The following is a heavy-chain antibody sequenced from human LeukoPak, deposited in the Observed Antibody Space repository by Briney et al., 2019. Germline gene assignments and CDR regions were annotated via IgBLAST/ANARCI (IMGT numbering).Heavy chain of an antibody. J-gene: IGHJ4*02. CDR2: NSGSGGST. CDR3: AKVGDFDILTGYYSPNFDY. CDR1: GFTFSSYA. D-gene: IGHD3-9*01. V-gene: IGHV3-23*01. Sequence: GGSLRLSCAASGFTFSSYAMSWVRQAPGKGLEWVSANSGSGGSTYYADSVKGRFTISRDNSKNTLYLQMNSLRAEDTAVYYCAKVGDFDILTGYYSPNFDYWGQGTLVTVSS.